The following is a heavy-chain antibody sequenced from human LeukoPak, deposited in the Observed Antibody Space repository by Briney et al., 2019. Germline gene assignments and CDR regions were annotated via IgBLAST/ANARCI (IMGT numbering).Heavy chain of an antibody. CDR3: ARRGFDAYDI. V-gene: IGHV5-51*01. CDR2: IFPGDSVT. Sequence: GESLKISCQASGYSFTTYWIGWARQMPGKGLEWMGIIFPGDSVTRYSPSFQGQVTISADKSISTAYLQWTSLKASDTAMYYCARRGFDAYDIWGQGTMVTVSS. J-gene: IGHJ3*02. CDR1: GYSFTTYW.